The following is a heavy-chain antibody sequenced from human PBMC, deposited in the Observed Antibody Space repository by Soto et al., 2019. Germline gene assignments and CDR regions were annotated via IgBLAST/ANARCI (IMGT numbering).Heavy chain of an antibody. Sequence: QVQLVQSGAEVKKPGSSVKVSCKASGGTFSSYAISWVRQAPGQGLEWMGGIIPIFGTANYAQKFQGRVTITADESTSTAYREVSSLRSEDTAVYYCAGGDGGNPHWYFDLWGRGTLVTVSS. D-gene: IGHD2-15*01. CDR3: AGGDGGNPHWYFDL. J-gene: IGHJ2*01. CDR2: IIPIFGTA. V-gene: IGHV1-69*12. CDR1: GGTFSSYA.